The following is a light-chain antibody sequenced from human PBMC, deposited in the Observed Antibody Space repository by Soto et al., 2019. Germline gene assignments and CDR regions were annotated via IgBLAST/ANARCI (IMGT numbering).Light chain of an antibody. CDR3: QQFNSYPRST. CDR1: QGISSA. V-gene: IGKV1-13*02. J-gene: IGKJ5*01. CDR2: DAS. Sequence: AIQLTQSPSSLSASVGDRVTITCRASQGISSALAWYQQKPGKAPKLLIYDASSLESGVPSRFSGRGSGTDFTLTISSLQPEDFATYYCQQFNSYPRSTFGQGTRLEIK.